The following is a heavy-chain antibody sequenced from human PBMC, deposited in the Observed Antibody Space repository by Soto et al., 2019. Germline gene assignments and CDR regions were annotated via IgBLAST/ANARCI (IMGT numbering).Heavy chain of an antibody. CDR3: ARSPAYGDYANLDT. D-gene: IGHD4-17*01. J-gene: IGHJ5*02. V-gene: IGHV4-4*07. CDR2: IYTTRSP. Sequence: SETLSLTCTVSGDSVSKYYWNWMRQPAGKGLEWIGRIYTTRSPNYNPSLKSRVTMSVDTSKNQFSLKLNLSSVTAADTAVYYCARSPAYGDYANLDTWGQGTLVTVSS. CDR1: GDSVSKYY.